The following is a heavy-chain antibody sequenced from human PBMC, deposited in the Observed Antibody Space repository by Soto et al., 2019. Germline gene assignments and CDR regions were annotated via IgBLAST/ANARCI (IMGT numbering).Heavy chain of an antibody. D-gene: IGHD4-17*01. V-gene: IGHV4-39*01. CDR1: GGSINSSSYY. CDR2: LYYSGST. CDR3: ATTPYGDYYFDY. Sequence: QLQLQESGPGLAKPSETLSLICTVSGGSINSSSYYWGWIRQPPGKGLEWIGSLYYSGSTYYNPSLKSRVTISADTSKNQFSLKLSSVTAADMAVYYCATTPYGDYYFDYWGQGTLVTVSS. J-gene: IGHJ4*02.